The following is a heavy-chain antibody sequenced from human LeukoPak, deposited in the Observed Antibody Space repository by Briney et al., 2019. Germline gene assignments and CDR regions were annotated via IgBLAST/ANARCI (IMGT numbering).Heavy chain of an antibody. J-gene: IGHJ6*04. Sequence: GASVKVSCKAPGGTFSSFAISWVRQAPGQGLEWMGWISAYNGNTNYAQKLQGRVTMTTDTSTSTAYMELRSLRSDDTAVYYCARNQYSGSYSPRDGMDVWGKGTTVTVSS. CDR1: GGTFSSFA. V-gene: IGHV1-18*01. CDR3: ARNQYSGSYSPRDGMDV. CDR2: ISAYNGNT. D-gene: IGHD1-26*01.